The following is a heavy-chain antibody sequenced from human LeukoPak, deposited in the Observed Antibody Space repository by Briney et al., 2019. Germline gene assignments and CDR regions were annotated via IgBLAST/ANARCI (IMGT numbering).Heavy chain of an antibody. CDR2: ISSSSSTI. Sequence: GGSLRLSCAASGFTFSSYSMNWVRQAPGKGLEWVSYISSSSSTIYYADSVKGRLTISRDNAKNSLYLQMNSLRAEDTAFYFCARENGHIYGYAFLDQWGQGTLVTVS. CDR1: GFTFSSYS. CDR3: ARENGHIYGYAFLDQ. D-gene: IGHD5-18*01. V-gene: IGHV3-48*04. J-gene: IGHJ4*02.